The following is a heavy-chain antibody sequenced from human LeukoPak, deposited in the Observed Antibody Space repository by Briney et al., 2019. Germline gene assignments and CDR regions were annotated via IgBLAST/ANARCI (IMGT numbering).Heavy chain of an antibody. CDR3: ARGVLLAAADAFDI. CDR2: ISSSSSYI. D-gene: IGHD6-13*01. Sequence: GGCLRLSCAASGFTFSSYSMNWVRQAPGKGLEWVSSISSSSSYIYYADSVKGRFIISRDNAKNSLYLQMNSLRAEDTAVYYCARGVLLAAADAFDIWGQGTMVTVSS. J-gene: IGHJ3*02. V-gene: IGHV3-21*01. CDR1: GFTFSSYS.